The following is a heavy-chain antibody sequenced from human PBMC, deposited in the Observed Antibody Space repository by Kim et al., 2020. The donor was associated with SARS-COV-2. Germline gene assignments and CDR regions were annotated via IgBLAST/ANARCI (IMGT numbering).Heavy chain of an antibody. V-gene: IGHV3-13*01. D-gene: IGHD3-10*01. CDR3: ARGRWFGELYDSSGETFHF. CDR2: IGTTGDT. Sequence: GGSLRLSCAASGFTFSSYDMQWVRQAPGKGLEWVSSIGTTGDTYNPGSVKGRCTISRENTKNSLYLQMNSLRAGDTAVYYCARGRWFGELYDSSGETFHFWGQGTLVTV. J-gene: IGHJ4*02. CDR1: GFTFSSYD.